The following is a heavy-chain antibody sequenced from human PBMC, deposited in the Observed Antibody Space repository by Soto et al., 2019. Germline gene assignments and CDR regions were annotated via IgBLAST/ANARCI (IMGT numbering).Heavy chain of an antibody. J-gene: IGHJ4*02. V-gene: IGHV3-23*01. CDR2: ISGSGGST. Sequence: GGSLRLSCAASGFTFSSYAMSWVRQAPGKGLEWVSAISGSGGSTYYADSVKGRFTISRDNSKNTLYLQMNSLRAEDTAVYYCAKSRRIGFWSGYYIPSDYWGQGTLVTVSS. CDR1: GFTFSSYA. D-gene: IGHD3-3*01. CDR3: AKSRRIGFWSGYYIPSDY.